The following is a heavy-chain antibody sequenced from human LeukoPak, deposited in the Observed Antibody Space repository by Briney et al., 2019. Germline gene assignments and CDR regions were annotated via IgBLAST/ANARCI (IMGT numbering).Heavy chain of an antibody. CDR2: ISWNSGSI. Sequence: GGSLRLSCAASGFTFDDYAMHWVRQAPGKGQEWVSGISWNSGSIGYADSVKGRFTISRDNAKNSLYLQMNRLRAEDMALYYCAKEAAVAGQYYYYYYMDVWGKGTTVTVSS. D-gene: IGHD6-19*01. CDR1: GFTFDDYA. V-gene: IGHV3-9*03. J-gene: IGHJ6*03. CDR3: AKEAAVAGQYYYYYYMDV.